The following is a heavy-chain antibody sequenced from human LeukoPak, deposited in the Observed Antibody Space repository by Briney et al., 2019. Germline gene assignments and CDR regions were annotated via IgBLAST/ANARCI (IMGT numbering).Heavy chain of an antibody. CDR2: IKQDGSEK. Sequence: SGGSLRLSCAASGFTFSSYNMNWVRQAPGKGLEWVANIKQDGSEKYYVDSVKGRFTISRDNAKNSLYLQMNSLRAEDTAVYYCARHYGDYYPWFDPWGQGTLVTVSS. J-gene: IGHJ5*02. D-gene: IGHD4-17*01. V-gene: IGHV3-7*01. CDR1: GFTFSSYN. CDR3: ARHYGDYYPWFDP.